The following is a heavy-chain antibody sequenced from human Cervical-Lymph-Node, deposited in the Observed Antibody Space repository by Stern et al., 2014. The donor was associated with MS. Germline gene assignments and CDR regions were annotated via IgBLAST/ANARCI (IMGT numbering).Heavy chain of an antibody. J-gene: IGHJ4*02. CDR2: FIPIFGTP. CDR3: ASARDGFGYFDY. Sequence: VQLVQSGAEVKKPGSSVKVSCKASGGTFSSYAINWVRQAPGQGLEWMGGFIPIFGTPIYAQKFQGRVTITADKSTSTAYMDLSSLRSEDTAVYYCASARDGFGYFDYWGQGTLVTVSS. CDR1: GGTFSSYA. D-gene: IGHD5-24*01. V-gene: IGHV1-69*06.